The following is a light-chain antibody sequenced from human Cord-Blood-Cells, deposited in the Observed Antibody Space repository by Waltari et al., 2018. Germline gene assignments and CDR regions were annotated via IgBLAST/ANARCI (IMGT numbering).Light chain of an antibody. Sequence: DFQMTQSPSSLPALLGARVPITCQASQDISNYLNWYQQKPGKAPKLLIYDASNLETGVPSRFSGSGSGTDFTFTISSLQPEDIATYYCQQYDNLPYTFGQGTKVEIK. CDR3: QQYDNLPYT. J-gene: IGKJ2*01. V-gene: IGKV1-33*01. CDR1: QDISNY. CDR2: DAS.